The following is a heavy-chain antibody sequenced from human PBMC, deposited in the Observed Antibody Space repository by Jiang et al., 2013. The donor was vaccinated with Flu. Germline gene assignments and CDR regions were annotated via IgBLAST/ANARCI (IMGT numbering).Heavy chain of an antibody. CDR3: ARRVVTDHHGAFDI. D-gene: IGHD3-3*01. Sequence: NPSLKSRVTISVDTSKNQFSLKLSSVTAADTAVYYCARRVVTDHHGAFDIWGQGTMVTVSS. J-gene: IGHJ3*02. V-gene: IGHV4-39*01.